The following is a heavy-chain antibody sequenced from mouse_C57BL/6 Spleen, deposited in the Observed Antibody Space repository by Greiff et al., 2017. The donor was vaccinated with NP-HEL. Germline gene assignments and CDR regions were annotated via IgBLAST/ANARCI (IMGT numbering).Heavy chain of an antibody. CDR1: GYTFTSYW. Sequence: VQLQQPGAELVKPGASVKLSCKASGYTFTSYWMHWVKQRPGQGLEWIGMIHPNSGSTNYNEKFKSKATLTVDKSSSTAYMQLSSLTSEDSAVYYCAIYYYGSSYEDYAMDYWGQGTSVTVSS. CDR2: IHPNSGST. J-gene: IGHJ4*01. D-gene: IGHD1-1*01. CDR3: AIYYYGSSYEDYAMDY. V-gene: IGHV1-64*01.